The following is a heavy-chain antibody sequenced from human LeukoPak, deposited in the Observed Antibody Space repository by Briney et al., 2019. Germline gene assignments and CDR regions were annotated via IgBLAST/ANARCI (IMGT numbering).Heavy chain of an antibody. D-gene: IGHD3-3*01. J-gene: IGHJ4*02. CDR1: GFTFSSYA. CDR2: ISGSGGST. CDR3: AKDLGITIFGVVIPPYYFDY. V-gene: IGHV3-23*01. Sequence: GGSLKLSCAASGFTFSSYAMSWVRQAPGKGLEWVSAISGSGGSTYYADSVKGRFTISRDNSKNTLYLQMNSLRAEDTAVYYCAKDLGITIFGVVIPPYYFDYRGQGTLVTVSS.